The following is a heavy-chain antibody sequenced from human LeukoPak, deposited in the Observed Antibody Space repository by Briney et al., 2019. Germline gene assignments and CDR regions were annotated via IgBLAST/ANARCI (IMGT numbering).Heavy chain of an antibody. Sequence: PSETLSLTCTVSGGSISSYFWSWIRQPAGKGLEWIGHISTSGSTNYNPSLKSRVTMSVDTSKNQFSLKLTSMTAADTAVYYCARAYSYGLIHDAFDIWGQGTMVTVSS. D-gene: IGHD5-18*01. CDR3: ARAYSYGLIHDAFDI. CDR1: GGSISSYF. CDR2: ISTSGST. J-gene: IGHJ3*02. V-gene: IGHV4-4*07.